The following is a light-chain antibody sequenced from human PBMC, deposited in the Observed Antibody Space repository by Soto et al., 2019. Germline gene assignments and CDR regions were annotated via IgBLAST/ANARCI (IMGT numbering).Light chain of an antibody. J-gene: IGLJ1*01. CDR3: ISYAGSNLLYV. Sequence: QSVLAQPPSGYGSPGQSVTISCTGTSSDVGGYNYVSWYQQHPGKAPKLMIYEVSKRPSGVPDRFSGSKSGNTASLTVSGLQAEDEADYYCISYAGSNLLYVFGTGTKVTVL. CDR2: EVS. V-gene: IGLV2-8*01. CDR1: SSDVGGYNY.